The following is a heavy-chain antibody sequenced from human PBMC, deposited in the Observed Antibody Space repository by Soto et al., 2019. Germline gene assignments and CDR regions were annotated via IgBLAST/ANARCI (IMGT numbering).Heavy chain of an antibody. CDR2: IYHSGDT. V-gene: IGHV4-39*07. CDR3: ARARIVLAGTIVDY. CDR1: GGSISSRSYY. Sequence: SETLSLTCTVSGGSISSRSYYWGGLRQPPGKGLEWIGSIYHSGDTYYNPSLKSRVTISVDTSKNHFSLKLPSVTAADTAVYYCARARIVLAGTIVDYWGQGTLGTVS. D-gene: IGHD6-19*01. J-gene: IGHJ4*02.